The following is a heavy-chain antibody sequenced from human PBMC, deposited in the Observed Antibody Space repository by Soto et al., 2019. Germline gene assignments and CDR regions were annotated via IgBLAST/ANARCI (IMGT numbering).Heavy chain of an antibody. CDR1: GYTFTNYP. CDR2: INVGNGNT. V-gene: IGHV1-3*01. CDR3: ASSSERGP. Sequence: VQLVQSGAEVKKPGASVKVSCKASGYTFTNYPIHWVRQAPGQGLEWMGWINVGNGNTKYSQKYQGRVTLTRDTSASTAYMELSSRGSEDTAVYYCASSSERGPWGQGTLVTVSS. J-gene: IGHJ5*02.